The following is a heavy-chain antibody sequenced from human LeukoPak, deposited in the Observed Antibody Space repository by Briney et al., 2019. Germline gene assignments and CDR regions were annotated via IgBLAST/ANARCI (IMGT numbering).Heavy chain of an antibody. CDR1: GDTFTNHW. D-gene: IGHD5-24*01. CDR2: IYPGDSDT. Sequence: PGESLKISCKGSGDTFTNHWIGWVRQMPGEGLEWMGIIYPGDSDTKYSPPLQGQVTISADKSISTAYLQWSSLKASDTAMYYCARRGDGYTRPFDYWGQGTLVTVSS. CDR3: ARRGDGYTRPFDY. J-gene: IGHJ4*02. V-gene: IGHV5-51*01.